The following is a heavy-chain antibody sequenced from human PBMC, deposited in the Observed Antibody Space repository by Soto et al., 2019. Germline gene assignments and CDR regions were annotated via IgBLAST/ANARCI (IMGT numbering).Heavy chain of an antibody. J-gene: IGHJ3*02. Sequence: GGSLRLSCAASGFTVSSNYMSWVRQAPGKGPEWVSVIYSGGSTYYADSVKGRFTISRDNSKNTLYLQMNSLRAEDTAVYYCARRRRLGVGADAFDIWGQGTMVTVSS. CDR1: GFTVSSNY. D-gene: IGHD1-26*01. CDR3: ARRRRLGVGADAFDI. V-gene: IGHV3-53*01. CDR2: IYSGGST.